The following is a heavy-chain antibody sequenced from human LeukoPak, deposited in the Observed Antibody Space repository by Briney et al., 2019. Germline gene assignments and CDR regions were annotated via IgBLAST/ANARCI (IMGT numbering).Heavy chain of an antibody. J-gene: IGHJ4*02. Sequence: PGGSLRLSCAASGFTFSSYSMNWVRQAPGKGLEWLSYIGGSNSAIYYADSVKGRFTVSRDNAKNSLYSQMNSLRDEDTAVYYCARVVRGIGAHFDYWGQGTLVTVSS. CDR2: IGGSNSAI. CDR1: GFTFSSYS. D-gene: IGHD6-13*01. CDR3: ARVVRGIGAHFDY. V-gene: IGHV3-48*02.